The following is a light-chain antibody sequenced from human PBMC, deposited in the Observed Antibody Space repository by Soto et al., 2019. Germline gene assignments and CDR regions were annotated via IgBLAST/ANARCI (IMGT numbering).Light chain of an antibody. Sequence: EVVLTQSPATLSLSPGERATLSCRASQSVYSYLAWYQQKPGQPPRLLISDVSNRATGITARFSGSGYGTDFTLTISSLEPEDFEVYYCQHRNDWPFTFGGGTKVEIK. CDR1: QSVYSY. V-gene: IGKV3-11*01. CDR2: DVS. J-gene: IGKJ4*01. CDR3: QHRNDWPFT.